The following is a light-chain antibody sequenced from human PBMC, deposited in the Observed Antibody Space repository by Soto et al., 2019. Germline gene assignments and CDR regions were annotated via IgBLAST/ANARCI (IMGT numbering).Light chain of an antibody. Sequence: DIQLTQSPSFLSASVGDRITITCRASQSVSRRLAWYQQKPGKAPKLLIYDASSLESGVPSRFSGRGSGTEFTLTISSLQPDDCATYYCHTYNSYSLHTVGQGTKVDSK. J-gene: IGKJ2*01. CDR3: HTYNSYSLHT. CDR1: QSVSRR. CDR2: DAS. V-gene: IGKV1-5*01.